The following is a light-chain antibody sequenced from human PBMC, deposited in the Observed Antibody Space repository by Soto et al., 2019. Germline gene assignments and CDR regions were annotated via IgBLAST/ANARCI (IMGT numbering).Light chain of an antibody. V-gene: IGKV3-20*01. Sequence: EIVLTQSPGTLSLSPGEGATLSCRASQSVSSSYLAWYQQKPGQAPRLLIYGASSRATGIPYRFSGSGSGTDFTLTISRLEPEDFAVYYCKQYGSSPPVTFGQGTRLEIK. CDR1: QSVSSSY. CDR3: KQYGSSPPVT. CDR2: GAS. J-gene: IGKJ5*01.